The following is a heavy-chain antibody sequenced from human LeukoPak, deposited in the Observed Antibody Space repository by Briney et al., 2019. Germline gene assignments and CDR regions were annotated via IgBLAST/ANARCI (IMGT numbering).Heavy chain of an antibody. CDR1: GFTFSTYW. CDR3: ARDGGAAAGTAYLDY. V-gene: IGHV3-74*01. D-gene: IGHD6-13*01. J-gene: IGHJ4*02. Sequence: GGSLRLSCAASGFTFSTYWMHWVRQAPGKGLVWVSRINNDGSSTSYADSVKGRFTISRDNAKNTLYMQMNSLRAEDTAVYYCARDGGAAAGTAYLDYWGQGTLVTVSS. CDR2: INNDGSST.